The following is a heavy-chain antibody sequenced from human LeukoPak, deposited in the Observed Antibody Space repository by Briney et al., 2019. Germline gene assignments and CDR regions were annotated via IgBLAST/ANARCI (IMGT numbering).Heavy chain of an antibody. CDR3: ARADTVSTGPDF. CDR1: GGSINSDDYY. Sequence: SETLSLTCTVSGGSINSDDYYWSWIRQPPGKGLEWIGYIYYSGSTYYNPSLESRITIPMDTAKNQFSPKVSSVTASDTAVYYCARADTVSTGPDFWGQGTLITVSS. V-gene: IGHV4-30-4*01. J-gene: IGHJ4*02. D-gene: IGHD1-1*01. CDR2: IYYSGST.